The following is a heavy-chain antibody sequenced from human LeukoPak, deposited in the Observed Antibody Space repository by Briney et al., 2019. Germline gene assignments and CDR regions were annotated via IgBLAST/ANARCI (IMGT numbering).Heavy chain of an antibody. J-gene: IGHJ6*02. V-gene: IGHV1-24*01. CDR3: ATGYDYGDSSVYYYYGMDV. D-gene: IGHD4-17*01. CDR2: FDPEDGET. Sequence: ASVKVSCKASGYTFTGYYMHWVRQAPGKGLEWMGGFDPEDGETIYAQKFQGRVTMTEDTSTDTAYMELSSLRSEDTAVYYCATGYDYGDSSVYYYYGMDVWGQGTTVTVSS. CDR1: GYTFTGYY.